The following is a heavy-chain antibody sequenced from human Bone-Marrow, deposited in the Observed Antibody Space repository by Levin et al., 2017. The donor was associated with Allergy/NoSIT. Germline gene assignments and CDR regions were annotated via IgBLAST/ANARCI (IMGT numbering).Heavy chain of an antibody. CDR2: IKRDGSQE. CDR1: GFTFSSYW. J-gene: IGHJ2*01. D-gene: IGHD5-24*01. V-gene: IGHV3-7*01. Sequence: GESLKISCAASGFTFSSYWMTWVRQAPGKGLEWVAYIKRDGSQEDYLDSVKGRFTISRDNAQNSLYLQMNSLRAEDTAVYYCAGIEVPGYFDHWGRGTLVTVSS. CDR3: AGIEVPGYFDH.